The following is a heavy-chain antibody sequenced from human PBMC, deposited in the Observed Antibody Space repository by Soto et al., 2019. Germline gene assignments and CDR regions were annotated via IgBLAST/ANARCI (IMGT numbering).Heavy chain of an antibody. V-gene: IGHV4-34*01. Sequence: SETLSLTCAVYGGSFSGYYWSWIRQPPGKGLEWIGEINHSGSTNYNPSLKSRVTISVDTSKNQFSLKLSSVTAADTAVYYCAGGQWGTSSSWYVWFDPWGQGTLVTVSS. D-gene: IGHD6-13*01. CDR1: GGSFSGYY. J-gene: IGHJ5*02. CDR2: INHSGST. CDR3: AGGQWGTSSSWYVWFDP.